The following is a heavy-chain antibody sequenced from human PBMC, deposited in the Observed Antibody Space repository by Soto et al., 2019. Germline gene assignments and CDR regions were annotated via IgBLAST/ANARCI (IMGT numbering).Heavy chain of an antibody. Sequence: VQLVESGGGVVQPGRSLRLSCAASGFTFSDYAMHWVRQAPGKGLEWVAVVSHDGRNTHYADSVTGLFTISRDSSKNTVSLAMTSLRAEDTAVYSCPRGGRPWLVTSDFSYWGLGALVTVSS. CDR3: PRGGRPWLVTSDFSY. D-gene: IGHD6-19*01. J-gene: IGHJ4*02. V-gene: IGHV3-30*03. CDR2: VSHDGRNT. CDR1: GFTFSDYA.